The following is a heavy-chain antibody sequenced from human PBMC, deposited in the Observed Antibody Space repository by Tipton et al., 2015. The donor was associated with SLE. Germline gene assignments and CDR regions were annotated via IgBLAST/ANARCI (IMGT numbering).Heavy chain of an antibody. CDR2: IFHSGST. J-gene: IGHJ4*02. CDR3: ATQGYYDSSFDY. D-gene: IGHD3-16*01. CDR1: GDSITSITRTNW. V-gene: IGHV4-4*02. Sequence: TLSLTCTVSGDSITSITRTNWWSWVRQPPGKGLEWIGEIFHSGSTNYNPSLESRVTISVDTSKNQFSLKLSSVTAADTAVYYCATQGYYDSSFDYLGPGNPGHRLL.